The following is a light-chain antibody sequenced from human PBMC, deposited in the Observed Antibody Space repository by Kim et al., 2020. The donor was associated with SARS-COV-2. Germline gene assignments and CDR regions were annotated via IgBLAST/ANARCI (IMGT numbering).Light chain of an antibody. V-gene: IGKV2-28*01. CDR3: MQALQTPT. CDR2: LGS. Sequence: DIVMTQSPLFLPVTPGEPASISCRSSQSLLQSNGYNYLDWYLQRPGQSPQLLIYLGSNRASGVPDRFSGSGSGTDFTLKISRVEAEDVGVYYCMQALQTPTFGQGTRLEIK. CDR1: QSLLQSNGYNY. J-gene: IGKJ5*01.